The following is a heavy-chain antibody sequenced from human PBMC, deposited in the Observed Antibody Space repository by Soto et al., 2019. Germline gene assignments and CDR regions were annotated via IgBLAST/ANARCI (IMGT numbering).Heavy chain of an antibody. CDR1: GFTLXGYA. J-gene: IGHJ6*03. Sequence: HPGGSLRLSCSACGFTLXGYAMDWVRQAPGKGLEYVSGISSNGVGTYYANSVQGRFTISRDNSKNTVYLQMGSLRPEDMAVYYCARRARPDFYYMDVWGKGTTVTVSS. D-gene: IGHD6-6*01. V-gene: IGHV3-64*01. CDR2: ISSNGVGT. CDR3: ARRARPDFYYMDV.